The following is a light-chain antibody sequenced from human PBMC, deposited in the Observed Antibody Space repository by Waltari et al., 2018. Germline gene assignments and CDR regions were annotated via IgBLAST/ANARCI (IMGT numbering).Light chain of an antibody. CDR3: EQGYSTPLT. J-gene: IGKJ4*02. CDR2: AAS. V-gene: IGKV1-39*01. Sequence: DIQLTQSPSSLSASVGDRVTITCRASQSISSYLNWYKQKAWKAPKLLIYAASSLQSGVPSRLRGSGSATDFTLTTSSLQTEDFATYYCEQGYSTPLTCGGGTKVEIE. CDR1: QSISSY.